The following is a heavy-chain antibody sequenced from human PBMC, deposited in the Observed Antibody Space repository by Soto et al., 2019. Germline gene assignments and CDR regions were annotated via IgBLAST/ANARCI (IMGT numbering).Heavy chain of an antibody. CDR3: VRDSYGTA. Sequence: PXGSVILFCAAYGFTVSSSYMSWVRQAPGKGLEWVSIIYTGGATYYADSVKGRFTISRDDSKNTLFLQMDGLRVEDTAIYYCVRDSYGTAWGQGTQVTVSS. D-gene: IGHD1-26*01. J-gene: IGHJ5*02. CDR2: IYTGGAT. CDR1: GFTVSSSY. V-gene: IGHV3-53*01.